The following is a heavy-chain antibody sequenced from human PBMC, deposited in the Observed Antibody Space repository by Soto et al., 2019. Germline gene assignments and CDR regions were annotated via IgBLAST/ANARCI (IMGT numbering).Heavy chain of an antibody. CDR2: IIPIFGTA. J-gene: IGHJ4*02. V-gene: IGHV1-69*06. Sequence: SVKVSCKASGVTFSSYAISWVRQAPVQGLGWMGGIIPIFGTANYAQKFQGRVTITADKSTSTAYMELSSLRSEDTAVYYCARAPSTYGEFDYWGQGTMVTVSS. D-gene: IGHD3-10*01. CDR1: GVTFSSYA. CDR3: ARAPSTYGEFDY.